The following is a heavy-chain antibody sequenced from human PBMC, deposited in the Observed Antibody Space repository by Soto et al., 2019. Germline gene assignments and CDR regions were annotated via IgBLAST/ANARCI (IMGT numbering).Heavy chain of an antibody. CDR1: GYTFTGYY. V-gene: IGHV1-2*02. D-gene: IGHD3-22*01. Sequence: GASVKVSCKASGYTFTGYYMRWVRQAPGQGLEWMGWINPNSGGTNYAQKFQGRVTMTRDTSISTAYMELSRLRSDDTAVYYCARAARVGTYYYDSSGYYYQGWFDPWGQGTLVTVSS. J-gene: IGHJ5*02. CDR3: ARAARVGTYYYDSSGYYYQGWFDP. CDR2: INPNSGGT.